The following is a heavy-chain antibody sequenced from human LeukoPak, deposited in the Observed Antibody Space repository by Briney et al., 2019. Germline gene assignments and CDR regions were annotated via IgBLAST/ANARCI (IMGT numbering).Heavy chain of an antibody. CDR1: GFTFSSYG. D-gene: IGHD6-13*01. CDR2: IWYDGSNK. J-gene: IGHJ4*02. CDR3: ARDAVYSSSWQYY. Sequence: GSSLRLSCAASGFTFSSYGMHWVRQAPGKGLEWVAVIWYDGSNKYYADSVKGRFTISRDNSKNTLYLQMNSLRAEDTAVYYCARDAVYSSSWQYYWGQGTLVTVSS. V-gene: IGHV3-33*01.